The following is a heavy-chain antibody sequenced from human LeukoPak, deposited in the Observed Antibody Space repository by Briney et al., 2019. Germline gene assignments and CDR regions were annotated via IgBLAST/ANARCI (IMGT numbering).Heavy chain of an antibody. CDR2: IKQDGSEI. J-gene: IGHJ4*02. V-gene: IGHV3-7*01. CDR1: GFTFSSYW. D-gene: IGHD6-13*01. Sequence: GGSLRLSCAASGFTFSSYWMSWVRQAPGKGLEWVANIKQDGSEIYYVDSGKGRFTISRDNAKNSLYLQMNSLRAEDTAVYYCARVVAAGNYFDYWGQGTLVTVSS. CDR3: ARVVAAGNYFDY.